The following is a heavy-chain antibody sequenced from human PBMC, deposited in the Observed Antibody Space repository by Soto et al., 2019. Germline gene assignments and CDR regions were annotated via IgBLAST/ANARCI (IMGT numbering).Heavy chain of an antibody. D-gene: IGHD6-13*01. Sequence: QTGGSLRLSCAASGFTFSSYGMHWVRQAPGKGLEWVAVISYDGSNKYYADSVKGRFTISRDNSKNTLYLQMNSLRAEDTAVYYCAKDSRDSSSWYYSVAGSYYYGMDVWGQGTTVTVSS. CDR1: GFTFSSYG. CDR3: AKDSRDSSSWYYSVAGSYYYGMDV. CDR2: ISYDGSNK. J-gene: IGHJ6*02. V-gene: IGHV3-30*18.